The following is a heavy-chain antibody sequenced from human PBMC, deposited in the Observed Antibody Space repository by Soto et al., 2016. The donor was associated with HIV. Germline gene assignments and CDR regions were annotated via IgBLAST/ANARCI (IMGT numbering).Heavy chain of an antibody. V-gene: IGHV4-31*03. CDR3: ARGLERPFDY. D-gene: IGHD1-1*01. CDR1: GVSISSGGHY. Sequence: QVQLQESGPRLVKPSQTLSLTCTVSGVSISSGGHYWSWIRQFPGEGLEWIGFIYSSGTTYYNPSLKSRLSISLDTSKNQFSLRLNSVYAADTAVYYCARGLERPFDYWGQGTLVIVSS. CDR2: IYSSGTT. J-gene: IGHJ4*02.